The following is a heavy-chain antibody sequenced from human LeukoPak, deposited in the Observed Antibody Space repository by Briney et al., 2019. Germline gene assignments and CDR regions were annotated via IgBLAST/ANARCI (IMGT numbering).Heavy chain of an antibody. D-gene: IGHD3-22*01. CDR3: ARAPRDDSSGYYDDDY. Sequence: EASVKVSFKASGYTFTSYGISWVRQAPGQGLEWMGWISAYNGNTNYAQKLQGRVTMTTDTSTSTAYMELRSLRSDDTAVYYCARAPRDDSSGYYDDDYWGQGTLVTVSS. CDR1: GYTFTSYG. J-gene: IGHJ4*02. CDR2: ISAYNGNT. V-gene: IGHV1-18*01.